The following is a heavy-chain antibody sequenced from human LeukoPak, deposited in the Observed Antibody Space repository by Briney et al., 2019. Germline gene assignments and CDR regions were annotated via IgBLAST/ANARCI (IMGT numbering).Heavy chain of an antibody. Sequence: VXVXCXXSXYTXTGXYMHWVRQAPGQGLEWMGWINPNSGGTNYAQKFQGRVTMTRDTSISTAYMELSRLRSDDTAVYYCARDEQWSFDYWGQGTLVTVSS. CDR2: INPNSGGT. J-gene: IGHJ4*02. V-gene: IGHV1-2*02. D-gene: IGHD6-19*01. CDR1: XYTXTGXY. CDR3: ARDEQWSFDY.